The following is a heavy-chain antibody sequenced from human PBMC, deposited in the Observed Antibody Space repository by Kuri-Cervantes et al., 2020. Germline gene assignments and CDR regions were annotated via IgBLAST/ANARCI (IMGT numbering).Heavy chain of an antibody. CDR1: GFTFSSYS. J-gene: IGHJ4*02. Sequence: GGSLRLSCAASGFTFSSYSMNWVRQAPGKGLEWVSSISSSSSYIYYADSVKGRFTISRDNAKNSLYLQMNSLRAEDTAVYYCARDLRGSGSKEPDYWGQGTLVTVSS. CDR3: ARDLRGSGSKEPDY. CDR2: ISSSSSYI. V-gene: IGHV3-21*01. D-gene: IGHD3-10*01.